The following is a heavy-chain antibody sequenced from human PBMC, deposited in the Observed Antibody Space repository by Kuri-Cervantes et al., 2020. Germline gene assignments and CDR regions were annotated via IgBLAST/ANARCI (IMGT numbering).Heavy chain of an antibody. V-gene: IGHV3-33*01. D-gene: IGHD5-18*01. J-gene: IGHJ5*02. Sequence: GESLKISCAASGFTFSSYGMHWVRQAPGKGLEWVAVIWYDGSNKYYADSVKGRFTISRDYSKNTLYLRMNSLRAEDTAVYYCARFGYTAGMDLWGQGTLVTVSS. CDR2: IWYDGSNK. CDR3: ARFGYTAGMDL. CDR1: GFTFSSYG.